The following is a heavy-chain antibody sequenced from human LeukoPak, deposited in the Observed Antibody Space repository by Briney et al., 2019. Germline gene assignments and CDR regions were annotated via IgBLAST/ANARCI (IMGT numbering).Heavy chain of an antibody. D-gene: IGHD3-10*01. CDR2: IYSSGST. CDR3: ARDSGTTGEVKFDP. V-gene: IGHV4-4*07. CDR1: GVSISRYY. Sequence: PSQTLSLTCTVSGVSISRYYWSWIRQPAGKGLEWIGRIYSSGSTTYNPSLKSRVTMSIDTSKNQFSLKLSFVTAADTAVYYCARDSGTTGEVKFDPWSQGTLVTVSS. J-gene: IGHJ5*02.